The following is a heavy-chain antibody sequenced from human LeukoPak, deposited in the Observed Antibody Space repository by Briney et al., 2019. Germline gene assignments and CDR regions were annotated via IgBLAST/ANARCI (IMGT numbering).Heavy chain of an antibody. CDR3: ARHLACDSSGYYYFDY. CDR1: GGSFSGYY. D-gene: IGHD3-22*01. CDR2: INHSGST. J-gene: IGHJ4*02. V-gene: IGHV4-34*01. Sequence: SETLSLTCAVYGGSFSGYYWSWIRQPPGKGLEWIGEINHSGSTNYNPSLKSRVTISVDTSKNQFSLKLSSVTAADTAVYYCARHLACDSSGYYYFDYWGQGTLVTVSS.